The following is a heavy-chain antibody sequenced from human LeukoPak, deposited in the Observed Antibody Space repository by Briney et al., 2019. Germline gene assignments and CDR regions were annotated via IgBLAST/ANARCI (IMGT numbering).Heavy chain of an antibody. J-gene: IGHJ4*02. D-gene: IGHD5-18*01. CDR3: ARDHGYSYGSPHFDY. Sequence: GGSPRLSCAASGFTFSDYYMSWIRQAPGKGLEWVSYISSSGSTIYYADSVKGRFTISRDNAKNSLYLQMNSLRAEDTAVYYCARDHGYSYGSPHFDYWGQGTLVTVSS. CDR1: GFTFSDYY. V-gene: IGHV3-11*01. CDR2: ISSSGSTI.